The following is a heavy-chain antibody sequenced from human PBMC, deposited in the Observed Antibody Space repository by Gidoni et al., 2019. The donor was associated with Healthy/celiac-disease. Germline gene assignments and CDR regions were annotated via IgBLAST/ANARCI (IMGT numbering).Heavy chain of an antibody. CDR3: ARLGYYDILTGYPQGAFDI. V-gene: IGHV4-59*08. Sequence: QVQLQESGPGLVKPSETLSLTCTVSGGPISSYYWRWIRQPPGKGLEWIGYIYYSGSTNYNPSLKSRVTISVDTSKNQFSLKLSSVTAADTAVYYCARLGYYDILTGYPQGAFDIWGQGTMVTVSS. D-gene: IGHD3-9*01. CDR1: GGPISSYY. J-gene: IGHJ3*02. CDR2: IYYSGST.